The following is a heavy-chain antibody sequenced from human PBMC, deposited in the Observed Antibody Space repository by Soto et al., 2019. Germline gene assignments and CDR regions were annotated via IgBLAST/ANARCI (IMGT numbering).Heavy chain of an antibody. CDR3: ARFSNKIPNYYYYYGMDV. J-gene: IGHJ6*02. Sequence: PSETLSLTCTVSGGSVSSGSYYWSWIRQPPGKGLEWIWYIYYSGSTNFNPSLKSRVTISVDTSKNQFSLKLSSVTAADTAVYYCARFSNKIPNYYYYYGMDVWGQGTTVTVSS. V-gene: IGHV4-61*01. CDR1: GGSVSSGSYY. CDR2: IYYSGST. D-gene: IGHD2-2*02.